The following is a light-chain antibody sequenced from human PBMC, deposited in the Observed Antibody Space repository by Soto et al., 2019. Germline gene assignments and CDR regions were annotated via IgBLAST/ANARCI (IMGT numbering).Light chain of an antibody. V-gene: IGKV3-20*01. J-gene: IGKJ3*01. CDR3: QQYGSSPFT. CDR2: GAS. CDR1: QSVSSSY. Sequence: IVWTQSPGTLSLSRGERATLSCRASQSVSSSYLAWYQQKPGQAPRIINYGASSRATGIPDRFSGSGSGTDFTLTISRLEPEDFAVYYCQQYGSSPFTFGPGTKVDIK.